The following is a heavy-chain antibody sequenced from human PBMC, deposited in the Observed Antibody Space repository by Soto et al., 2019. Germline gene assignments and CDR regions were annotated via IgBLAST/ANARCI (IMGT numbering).Heavy chain of an antibody. V-gene: IGHV3-33*01. CDR1: GFTFSSYG. J-gene: IGHJ4*02. CDR3: ARERLWGSYRYTPPDY. CDR2: IWYDGSNK. Sequence: GGSLRLSCAASGFTFSSYGMHWVRQAPGKGLEWVAVIWYDGSNKYYADSVKGRFTISRDNSKNTLYLQMNSLRAEDTAVYYCARERLWGSYRYTPPDYWGQGTLVTVSS. D-gene: IGHD3-16*02.